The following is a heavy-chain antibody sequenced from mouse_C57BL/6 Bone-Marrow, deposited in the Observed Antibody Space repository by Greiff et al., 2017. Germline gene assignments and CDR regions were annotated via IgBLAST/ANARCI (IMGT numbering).Heavy chain of an antibody. V-gene: IGHV1-61*01. J-gene: IGHJ2*01. Sequence: VQLQQPGAELVRPGSSVKLSCKASGYTFTSYWLDWVKQRPGQGLEWIGNIYPSDSETHYNQKFKDKATLTVDKSSSTAYMQRSSLTSEDSAVYYCARRITTNDYFDYWGQGTTLTVSS. D-gene: IGHD1-1*01. CDR3: ARRITTNDYFDY. CDR1: GYTFTSYW. CDR2: IYPSDSET.